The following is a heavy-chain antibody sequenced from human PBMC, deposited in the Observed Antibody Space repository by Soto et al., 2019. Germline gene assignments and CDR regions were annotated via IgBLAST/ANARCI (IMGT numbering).Heavy chain of an antibody. Sequence: GGSLRLSCAASGFTFSSYAMSCVRQAPGKGLEWVSAISGSGGSTYYADSVKGRFTISRDNSKNTLYLQMNSLRAEDTAVYYCAKVKVVTGTTGCFDYWGQGTLVTVSS. V-gene: IGHV3-23*01. CDR1: GFTFSSYA. D-gene: IGHD1-7*01. CDR2: ISGSGGST. J-gene: IGHJ4*02. CDR3: AKVKVVTGTTGCFDY.